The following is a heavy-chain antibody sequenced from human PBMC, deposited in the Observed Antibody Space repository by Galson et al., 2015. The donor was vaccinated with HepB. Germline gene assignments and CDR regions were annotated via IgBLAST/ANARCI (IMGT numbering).Heavy chain of an antibody. Sequence: SLRLSCAASGFTFGDYAMSWFRQAPGKGLEWVGFIRSKAYGGTTEYAASVKGRFTISRDDSKSIAYLQMNSLKTEDTAVYYCTRDAPKKGYSSSWYGWFDPWGQGTLVTVSS. CDR1: GFTFGDYA. V-gene: IGHV3-49*03. CDR3: TRDAPKKGYSSSWYGWFDP. D-gene: IGHD6-13*01. CDR2: IRSKAYGGTT. J-gene: IGHJ5*02.